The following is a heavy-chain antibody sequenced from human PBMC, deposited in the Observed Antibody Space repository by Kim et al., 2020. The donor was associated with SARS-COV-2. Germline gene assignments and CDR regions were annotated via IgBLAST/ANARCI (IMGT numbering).Heavy chain of an antibody. V-gene: IGHV3-23*01. CDR2: ISGSGGDT. J-gene: IGHJ4*02. CDR3: ARDRVVRGIMGAFAS. D-gene: IGHD3-10*01. Sequence: GSLRLSCAASGFTFSSYAMSWVRQAPGKGLEWVSTISGSGGDTYYADSVKGRFTISRDNSKNTLYLQMNSLRAQDTAVYYCARDRVVRGIMGAFASWGQGTLVTVSS. CDR1: GFTFSSYA.